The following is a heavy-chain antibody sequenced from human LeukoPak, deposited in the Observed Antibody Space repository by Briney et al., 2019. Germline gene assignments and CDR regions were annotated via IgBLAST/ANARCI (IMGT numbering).Heavy chain of an antibody. CDR1: GFTFSSYS. J-gene: IGHJ5*02. D-gene: IGHD3-16*01. CDR3: ARGGGGNWFDP. V-gene: IGHV3-21*01. Sequence: GGSLRLSCAASGFTFSSYSMDWVRQAPGKGLEWVSSISSSSSYIYYADSVKGRFTISRDNAKNSLYPQMNSLRAEDTAVYYCARGGGGNWFDPWGRGTVHTVSS. CDR2: ISSSSSYI.